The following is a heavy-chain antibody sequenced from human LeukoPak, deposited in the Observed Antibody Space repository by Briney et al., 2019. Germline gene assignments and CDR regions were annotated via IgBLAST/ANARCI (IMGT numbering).Heavy chain of an antibody. Sequence: GGFLRLSCSASGFTFSTYGMSWVRQAPGKGLEWVISISGSGSTTFYADSVKGRFTISRDNSKNTLYLQMNSLRAEDTAVYYCAKIGDYYDSSGYWTHAFDIWGQGTMVTVSS. D-gene: IGHD3-22*01. J-gene: IGHJ3*02. CDR3: AKIGDYYDSSGYWTHAFDI. V-gene: IGHV3-23*01. CDR1: GFTFSTYG. CDR2: ISGSGSTT.